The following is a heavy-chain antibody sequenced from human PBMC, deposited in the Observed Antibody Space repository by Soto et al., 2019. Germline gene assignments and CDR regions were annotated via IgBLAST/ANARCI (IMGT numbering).Heavy chain of an antibody. Sequence: PGGSLRLSCEGSAFTFSNYAMAWARQAPGKGLEWVSSIAGNGGDISYADSVKGRFTISRDNSKSTLFLQMDSLRAEDTAIYYCAKKYYGNYPFDHWGQGTLVTVSS. CDR1: AFTFSNYA. CDR3: AKKYYGNYPFDH. J-gene: IGHJ4*02. V-gene: IGHV3-23*01. D-gene: IGHD1-7*01. CDR2: IAGNGGDI.